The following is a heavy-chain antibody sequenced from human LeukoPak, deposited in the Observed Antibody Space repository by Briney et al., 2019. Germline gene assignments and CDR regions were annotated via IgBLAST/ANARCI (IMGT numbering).Heavy chain of an antibody. Sequence: SVKVSCKASGGTFSSYAISWVRQAPGQGFEWVGGFIPIFGTANYAQKFQGRVMITADESTSTAYMDLNSLRSEHTAVYYCARSPPGLIYMDVWGKGTTVSVSS. V-gene: IGHV1-69*13. CDR3: ARSPPGLIYMDV. D-gene: IGHD2-8*01. CDR1: GGTFSSYA. CDR2: FIPIFGTA. J-gene: IGHJ6*03.